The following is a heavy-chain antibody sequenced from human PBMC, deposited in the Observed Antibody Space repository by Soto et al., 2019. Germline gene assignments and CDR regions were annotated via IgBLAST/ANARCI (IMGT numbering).Heavy chain of an antibody. Sequence: GAPVKASSKAPRDTITSYYSNWLRQATGQGLEWMGWMNPNSGNTGYAQKFQGRVTMTRNTSISTAYMELSSLRSEDTAVYYCAGHGDFWYYYYYMDFWGKGPTVIVSS. V-gene: IGHV1-8*01. CDR3: AGHGDFWYYYYYMDF. D-gene: IGHD3-3*01. J-gene: IGHJ6*03. CDR2: MNPNSGNT. CDR1: RDTITSYY.